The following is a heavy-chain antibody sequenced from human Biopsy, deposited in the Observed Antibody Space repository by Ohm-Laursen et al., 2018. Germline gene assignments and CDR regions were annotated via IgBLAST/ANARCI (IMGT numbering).Heavy chain of an antibody. J-gene: IGHJ3*02. Sequence: SDTLSLTCTVSGDSIRNYYWSWIRQAAGKGLEWIGRIYPGGGTIYNPSLKSRVTMSVDTSKNHFSLNLNSVTAADTAVYYCADIVLGPTNDAFDIWGQGTMVTVSS. CDR1: GDSIRNYY. CDR2: IYPGGGT. V-gene: IGHV4-4*07. D-gene: IGHD1-26*01. CDR3: ADIVLGPTNDAFDI.